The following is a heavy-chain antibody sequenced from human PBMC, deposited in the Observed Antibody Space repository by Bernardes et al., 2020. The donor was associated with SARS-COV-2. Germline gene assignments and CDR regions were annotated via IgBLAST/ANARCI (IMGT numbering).Heavy chain of an antibody. CDR2: ISSSSSTI. Sequence: GGSLRLSCAASGFTFSSYSMNWVRQAPGKGLEWVSYISSSSSTIYYADSVKGRFTISRDNAKNSLYLQMNSLRDEDTAVYYCAREFSLPSYYYYGMDVWGQGTTVTVSS. V-gene: IGHV3-48*02. J-gene: IGHJ6*02. CDR1: GFTFSSYS. CDR3: AREFSLPSYYYYGMDV.